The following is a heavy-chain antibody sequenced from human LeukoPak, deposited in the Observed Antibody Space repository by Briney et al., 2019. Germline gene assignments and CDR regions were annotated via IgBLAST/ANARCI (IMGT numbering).Heavy chain of an antibody. Sequence: QAGGSLRLSCAASEFTFSYYPMSCVRQPPGKGLEWVSSISVSGAGTYYADSVKGRFTISRDNSKNTLYLEMNSLRAEDTAVYYCAKRVPYYFAYWGQGTLVTVSS. D-gene: IGHD4/OR15-4a*01. V-gene: IGHV3-23*01. CDR1: EFTFSYYP. J-gene: IGHJ4*02. CDR2: ISVSGAGT. CDR3: AKRVPYYFAY.